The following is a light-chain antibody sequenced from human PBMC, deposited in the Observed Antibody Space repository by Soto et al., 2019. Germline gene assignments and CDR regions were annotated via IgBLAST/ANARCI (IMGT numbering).Light chain of an antibody. CDR1: QSVLYSSNNKNY. V-gene: IGKV4-1*01. CDR2: WAS. Sequence: DIVMTQSPDSLAVSLGERATINCKSSQSVLYSSNNKNYLAWYQQKPGQPPKLLIYWASTRESGVPSRFSARGSGTEFTFTISSLQPEDFATYYCQQHAELPLTFGRGTKVDIK. CDR3: QQHAELPLT. J-gene: IGKJ4*01.